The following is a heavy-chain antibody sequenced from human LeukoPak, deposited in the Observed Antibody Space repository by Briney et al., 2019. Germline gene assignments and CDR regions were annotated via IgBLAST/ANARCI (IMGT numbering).Heavy chain of an antibody. CDR1: GLTFYDYA. CDR2: ISWNSGSI. D-gene: IGHD3-22*01. J-gene: IGHJ4*02. Sequence: GGSLRLSCAASGLTFYDYAMHWVRQAPGKGLEWVSGISWNSGSIGYADSVKGRFTISRDNAKNSLYLQMNSLRAEDTALYYCAKDQDSSGYYKYYFDYWGQGTLVTVSS. CDR3: AKDQDSSGYYKYYFDY. V-gene: IGHV3-9*01.